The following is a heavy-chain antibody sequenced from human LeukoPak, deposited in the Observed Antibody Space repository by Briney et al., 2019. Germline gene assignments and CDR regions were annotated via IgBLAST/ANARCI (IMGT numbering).Heavy chain of an antibody. Sequence: SETLSLTCTVSGYSITRGSDWGWIRQPPGKGLEWIGSIYHSGSTYYNPSLKSRVVISVDTSKNQFSLNLNSVTAADTAVYYCARSGPYYYHYMDVWGKGTTVTVSS. CDR1: GYSITRGSD. V-gene: IGHV4-38-2*02. CDR2: IYHSGST. J-gene: IGHJ6*03. D-gene: IGHD3-10*01. CDR3: ARSGPYYYHYMDV.